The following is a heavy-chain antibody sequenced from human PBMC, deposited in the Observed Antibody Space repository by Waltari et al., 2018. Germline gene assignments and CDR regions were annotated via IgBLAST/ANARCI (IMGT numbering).Heavy chain of an antibody. J-gene: IGHJ2*01. CDR2: TYYSGST. V-gene: IGHV4-59*01. CDR3: ARDVYTLGYCSGGSCYSWYVDL. CDR1: GGPISSDY. Sequence: GPGLVKPSETLSLTCTVSGGPISSDYWSWIRQPPGKGLEWIEYTYYSGSTNYNPSLKSRVTTSVDTSKNQFSLKLSSVTAADTAVYYCARDVYTLGYCSGGSCYSWYVDLWGRGTLVTVSS. D-gene: IGHD2-15*01.